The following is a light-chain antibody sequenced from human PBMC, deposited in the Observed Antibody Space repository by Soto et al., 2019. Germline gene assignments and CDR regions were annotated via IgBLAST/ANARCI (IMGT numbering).Light chain of an antibody. J-gene: IGKJ1*01. CDR1: QSVIYSSNNKNY. CDR2: WAS. Sequence: DFVMTQSPDSLAVSLGERATINCKSSQSVIYSSNNKNYLAWYQQKPGQPPKLLIYWASTRESGVPDRFSGSESGTDFTLTISSLQAEDVAVYYCQQYYSTPQTFGQGTKVEIK. V-gene: IGKV4-1*01. CDR3: QQYYSTPQT.